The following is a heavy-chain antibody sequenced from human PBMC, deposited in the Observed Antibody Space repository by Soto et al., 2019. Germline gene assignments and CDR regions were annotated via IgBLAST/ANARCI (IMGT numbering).Heavy chain of an antibody. CDR3: AKVRGRVAARPGGGDYYYGMDV. Sequence: PGGSLRLSCAAYGFTFSSYGMHWVRQAPGKGLEWVAVLSYDGSNKYYADSVKGRFTISRDNSKNTLYLQMNSLRAEDMAVYYCAKVRGRVAARPGGGDYYYGMDVWGQGTTVTVSS. V-gene: IGHV3-30*18. CDR1: GFTFSSYG. D-gene: IGHD6-6*01. J-gene: IGHJ6*02. CDR2: LSYDGSNK.